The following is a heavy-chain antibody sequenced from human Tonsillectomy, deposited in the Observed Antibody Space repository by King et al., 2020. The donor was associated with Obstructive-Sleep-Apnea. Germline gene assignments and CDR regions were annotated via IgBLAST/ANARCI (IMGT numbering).Heavy chain of an antibody. Sequence: VQLVESGGGLVKPGGSLRLSCAASGFTFSNAWMSWVRQAPGKGLEWVCRIKSKTDGGTTDYAAPVKGRFTISRDDSKNTLYLQMNSLKTEDTAVYYCTTGPYSGSYHIDYWGQGTLVTVSS. V-gene: IGHV3-15*01. J-gene: IGHJ4*02. CDR3: TTGPYSGSYHIDY. CDR1: GFTFSNAW. CDR2: IKSKTDGGTT. D-gene: IGHD1-26*01.